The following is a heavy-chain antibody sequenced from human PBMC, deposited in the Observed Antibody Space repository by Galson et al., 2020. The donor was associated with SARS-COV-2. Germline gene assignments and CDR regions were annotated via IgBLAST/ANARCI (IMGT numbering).Heavy chain of an antibody. Sequence: SQTLSLTCTVSGGSISSYYWSWIRQPPGKVLEWIGYISYSGNTNYNPSLKSRVTISVDTSKSQLSLKLSSVTAADTAVYYCAREPYDPDYYDSSGYYVRMGHWFDPWGHGTLVTVSS. V-gene: IGHV4-59*01. D-gene: IGHD3-22*01. J-gene: IGHJ5*02. CDR1: GGSISSYY. CDR3: AREPYDPDYYDSSGYYVRMGHWFDP. CDR2: ISYSGNT.